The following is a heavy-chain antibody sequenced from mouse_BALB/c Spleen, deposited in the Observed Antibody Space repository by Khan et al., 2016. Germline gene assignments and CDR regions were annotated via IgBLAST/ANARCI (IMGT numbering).Heavy chain of an antibody. CDR3: ASYDYYDPWFAY. CDR2: IHYSGTT. V-gene: IGHV3-1*02. J-gene: IGHJ3*01. CDR1: GYSITSGYS. Sequence: EVQLQESGPDLVKPSQSLSLTCTVTGYSITSGYSWHWIRQFPGNKLEWMGYIHYSGTTNYNPSLKSRISITRDTSKHQFFLQLNSVTTEDTATYYCASYDYYDPWFAYWGQGTLVTVSA. D-gene: IGHD2-4*01.